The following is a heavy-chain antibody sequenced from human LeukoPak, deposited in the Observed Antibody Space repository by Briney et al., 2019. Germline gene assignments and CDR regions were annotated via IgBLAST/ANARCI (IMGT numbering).Heavy chain of an antibody. CDR3: ARGRLDIVVVPAASSTYYYGMDV. J-gene: IGHJ6*02. V-gene: IGHV4-34*01. CDR2: INHSGST. CDR1: GGSFSGYY. D-gene: IGHD2-2*03. Sequence: SETLSLTCAVYGGSFSGYYWSWIRQPPGKGLEWIGEINHSGSTNYNPSLRSRVTISVDTSKNQFSLKLSSVTAADTAVYYCARGRLDIVVVPAASSTYYYGMDVWGQGTTVTVPS.